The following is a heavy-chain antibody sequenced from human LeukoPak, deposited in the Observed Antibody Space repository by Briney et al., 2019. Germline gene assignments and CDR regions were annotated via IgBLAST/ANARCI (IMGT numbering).Heavy chain of an antibody. J-gene: IGHJ4*02. CDR1: GGSISSYY. Sequence: SETLSLTCTVSGGSISSYYWSWIRQPPGKGLEWIGYIYYSGSTNYNPSLKSRVTISVDTSKNQFSLKLSSVTAADTAVYYCARDGGSGWFFDHWGQGTLVTVSS. D-gene: IGHD6-19*01. CDR3: ARDGGSGWFFDH. V-gene: IGHV4-59*01. CDR2: IYYSGST.